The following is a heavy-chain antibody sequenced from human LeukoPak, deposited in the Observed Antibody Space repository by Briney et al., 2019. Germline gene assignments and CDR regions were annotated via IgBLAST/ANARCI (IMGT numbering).Heavy chain of an antibody. CDR3: ARQTSAYPYYFDF. CDR1: GDSIVNYY. CDR2: IHSSGVT. J-gene: IGHJ4*02. Sequence: SETLSLTCSVPGDSIVNYYWSWIRQSPGKALEWLGYIHSSGVTNYNSSFKSRVTISVDTSKNQFSLKLNSVTAADTAVYSCARQTSAYPYYFDFWGQGTLVTVSS. D-gene: IGHD5-12*01. V-gene: IGHV4-59*01.